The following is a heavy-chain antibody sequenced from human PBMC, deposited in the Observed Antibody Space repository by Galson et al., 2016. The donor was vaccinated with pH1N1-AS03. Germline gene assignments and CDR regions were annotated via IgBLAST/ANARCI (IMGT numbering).Heavy chain of an antibody. CDR2: ISSFNGYT. CDR3: ARDAAYYYGMDV. D-gene: IGHD6-25*01. CDR1: GYTFTDYG. Sequence: SVKVSCKASGYTFTDYGVSWVRQAPGQGLEWMGGISSFNGYTTHAQKLQDRVTMTRDTSTSTAYMELRSLRFDDTAVYFCARDAAYYYGMDVWGQGTTVIVS. V-gene: IGHV1-18*01. J-gene: IGHJ6*02.